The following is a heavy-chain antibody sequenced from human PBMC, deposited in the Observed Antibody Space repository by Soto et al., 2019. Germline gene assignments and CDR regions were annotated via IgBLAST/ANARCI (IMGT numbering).Heavy chain of an antibody. CDR3: ARQYSSLVPAAPGVFDP. Sequence: PGESLKISCKGSGYSFTSYWIGWVRQMPGKGLEWMGIIYPGDSDTRYSPSFQGQVTISADKSISTAYLQWSSLKASDTAMYYCARQYSSLVPAAPGVFDPWGQGTLVTVSS. J-gene: IGHJ5*02. V-gene: IGHV5-51*01. CDR1: GYSFTSYW. CDR2: IYPGDSDT. D-gene: IGHD2-2*01.